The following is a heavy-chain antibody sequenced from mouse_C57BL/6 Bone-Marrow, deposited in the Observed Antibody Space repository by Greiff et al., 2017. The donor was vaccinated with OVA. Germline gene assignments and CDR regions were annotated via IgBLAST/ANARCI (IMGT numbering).Heavy chain of an antibody. V-gene: IGHV1-15*01. CDR2: IDPETGGT. D-gene: IGHD4-1*01. CDR1: GYTFTDYE. Sequence: QVQLQQSGAELVRPGASVTLSCKASGYTFTDYEMHWVKQTPVHGLEWIGAIDPETGGTAYNQKFKGKAILTADKSSSTAYMELRSLTSEDSAVYYCTRGEGTVFAYWGQGTLVTVSA. J-gene: IGHJ3*01. CDR3: TRGEGTVFAY.